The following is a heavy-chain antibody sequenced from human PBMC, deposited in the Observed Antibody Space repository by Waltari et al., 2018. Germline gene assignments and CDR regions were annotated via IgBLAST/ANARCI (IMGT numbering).Heavy chain of an antibody. V-gene: IGHV1-69*13. CDR1: GGTFSSYA. Sequence: QVQLVQSGAEVKKPGSSVKVSCKASGGTFSSYAISWVRQATGQGLEWMGRIIPIFGTANYAQKFQGRVTITADKSTSTAYMELSSLRSEDTAVYYCARDPVVVVPAAIGYYYMDVWGKGTTVTISS. D-gene: IGHD2-2*01. CDR2: IIPIFGTA. CDR3: ARDPVVVVPAAIGYYYMDV. J-gene: IGHJ6*03.